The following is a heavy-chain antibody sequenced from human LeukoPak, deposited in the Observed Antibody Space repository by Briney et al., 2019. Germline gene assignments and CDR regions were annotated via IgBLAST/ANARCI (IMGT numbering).Heavy chain of an antibody. J-gene: IGHJ4*02. Sequence: SGTLSLTCTVSGGSISSSSYYWGWIRQPPGKGLEWIGSIYYSGSTYYNPSLKSRVTISVDTSKNQFSLKLSSVTAADTAVYYCARHVGVLLWFGELLGQQDYWGQGTLVTVAS. V-gene: IGHV4-39*01. CDR3: ARHVGVLLWFGELLGQQDY. CDR2: IYYSGST. CDR1: GGSISSSSYY. D-gene: IGHD3-10*01.